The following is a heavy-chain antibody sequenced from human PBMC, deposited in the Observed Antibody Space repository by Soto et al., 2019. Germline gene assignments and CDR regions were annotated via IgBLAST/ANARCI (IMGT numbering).Heavy chain of an antibody. CDR3: AKVGAARPSHQDWYFDL. Sequence: GSLRLPCAASGFTFSSYAMSWVRQAPGKGLEWVSAISGSGGSTYYADSVKGRFTISRDNSKNTLYLQMNSLRAEDTAVYYCAKVGAARPSHQDWYFDLWGRGTLVTVSS. CDR1: GFTFSSYA. J-gene: IGHJ2*01. CDR2: ISGSGGST. V-gene: IGHV3-23*01. D-gene: IGHD6-6*01.